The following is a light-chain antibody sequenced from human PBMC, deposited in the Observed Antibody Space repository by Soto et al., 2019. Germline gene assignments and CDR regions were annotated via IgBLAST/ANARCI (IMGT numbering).Light chain of an antibody. CDR3: SSYTSSSPTRVV. CDR2: DVS. J-gene: IGLJ2*01. Sequence: QSALTQPASVSGSPGQSITISCTGTSSDVGGYNYVSWYQQHPGKAPKLMIYDVSNRPSGVANRFSGSKSGNTASLTISGLQAEDEDDYYCSSYTSSSPTRVVFGGGTKLTVL. V-gene: IGLV2-14*01. CDR1: SSDVGGYNY.